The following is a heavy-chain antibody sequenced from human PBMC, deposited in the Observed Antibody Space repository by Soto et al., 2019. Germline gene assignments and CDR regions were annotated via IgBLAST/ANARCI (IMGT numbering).Heavy chain of an antibody. CDR3: ARGGQQLPYNWFDP. CDR2: IIPIFGTA. D-gene: IGHD6-13*01. Sequence: QVQLVQSGAEVKKPGSSVKVSCKASGGTFSSYAISWVRQAPGQGLEWTGGIIPIFGTANYAQKFQGRVTITADESTSTAYMELSSLRSEDTAVYYCARGGQQLPYNWFDPWGQGTLVTVSS. V-gene: IGHV1-69*01. CDR1: GGTFSSYA. J-gene: IGHJ5*02.